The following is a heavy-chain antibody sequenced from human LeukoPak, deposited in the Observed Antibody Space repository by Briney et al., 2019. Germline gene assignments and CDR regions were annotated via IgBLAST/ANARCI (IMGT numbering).Heavy chain of an antibody. D-gene: IGHD5-12*01. J-gene: IGHJ4*02. Sequence: PSETLSLTCAVYGGSFSGYYWSWIRQPPGKGLEWIGEINHSGSTNYNPSLKSRVTISVDTSKNQLSPKLSSVTAADTAVYYCARGQYTGYPTHWGQGTLVTVSS. CDR3: ARGQYTGYPTH. CDR2: INHSGST. CDR1: GGSFSGYY. V-gene: IGHV4-34*01.